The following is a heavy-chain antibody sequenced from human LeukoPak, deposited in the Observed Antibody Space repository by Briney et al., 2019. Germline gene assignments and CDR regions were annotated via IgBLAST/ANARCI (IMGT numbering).Heavy chain of an antibody. CDR1: GFTFSSYS. Sequence: GGSLRLSCAASGFTFSSYSMNWVRQAPGKGLEWVSSISSSSSYIYYADSVKGRFTISRDNAKNSLYLQMNSLRAEDTAVYYCARVGDLYYYYMDVWGKGTTVTVSS. J-gene: IGHJ6*03. CDR3: ARVGDLYYYYMDV. CDR2: ISSSSSYI. V-gene: IGHV3-21*01.